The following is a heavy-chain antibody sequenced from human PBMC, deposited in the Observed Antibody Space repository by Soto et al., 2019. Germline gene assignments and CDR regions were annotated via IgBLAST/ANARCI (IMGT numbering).Heavy chain of an antibody. D-gene: IGHD3-10*01. CDR2: INDSGNI. V-gene: IGHV4-34*01. J-gene: IGHJ6*03. CDR1: GGSFSGYQ. Sequence: QVQLQQWGAGLLKPSETLSLTCAVYGGSFSGYQWSWIRQTPGKGLEWIGEINDSGNINYNPSLKSRVTIFLDTPKKQISLKLSSVTPADTAVYYCARGLILWFGELSRRGGYYYYMDVWGKGTTVIVSS. CDR3: ARGLILWFGELSRRGGYYYYMDV.